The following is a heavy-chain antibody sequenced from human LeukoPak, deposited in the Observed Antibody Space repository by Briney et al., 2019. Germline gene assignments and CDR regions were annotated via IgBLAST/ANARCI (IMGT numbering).Heavy chain of an antibody. J-gene: IGHJ4*02. CDR2: TYYRSKWYN. CDR1: GHSVSSNSAA. V-gene: IGHV6-1*01. D-gene: IGHD3-3*01. CDR3: ARGNYDFWSGYYLFGY. Sequence: SQTLSLTCAISGHSVSSNSAAWNWIRPSPSRGLEWLGRTYYRSKWYNDYAVSVKSRITIHPDTSKNQFSLQLNCVTPEDTACNVCARGNYDFWSGYYLFGYGGQGPLVTVSS.